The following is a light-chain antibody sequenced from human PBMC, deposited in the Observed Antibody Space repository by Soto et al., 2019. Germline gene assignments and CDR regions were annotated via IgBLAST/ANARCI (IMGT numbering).Light chain of an antibody. CDR1: QGISNY. CDR2: AAS. J-gene: IGKJ5*01. CDR3: QKYNYALSIT. Sequence: DIQMTQSPSSLSASVGDRVTITCRASQGISNYVAWSQQKPGKVPKLLLYAASTLQSGVPSRFSGSGSGTDFTLTISSLQPENVATYYCQKYNYALSITFSQGTRLEIK. V-gene: IGKV1-27*01.